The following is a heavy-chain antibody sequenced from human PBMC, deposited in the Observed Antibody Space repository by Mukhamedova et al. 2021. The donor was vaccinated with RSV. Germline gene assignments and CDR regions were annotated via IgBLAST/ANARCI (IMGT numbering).Heavy chain of an antibody. J-gene: IGHJ4*02. CDR3: ATSGGYSSCWRGKLDF. CDR1: YY. CDR2: IYTSGNT. V-gene: IGHV4-61*02. Sequence: YYWSWLRQPAGKGPEWIGRIYTSGNTDYNPSLKSRVTISLDTSKNQFSLRLSSVTAADTAMYYCATSGGYSSCWRGKLDFSGQGT. D-gene: IGHD5-18*01.